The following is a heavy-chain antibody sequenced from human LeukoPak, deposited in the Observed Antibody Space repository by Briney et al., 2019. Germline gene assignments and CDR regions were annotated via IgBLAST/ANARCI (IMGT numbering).Heavy chain of an antibody. CDR3: AKDSLPFVSGWYY. CDR2: ISGSGGST. D-gene: IGHD6-19*01. CDR1: GFTFSSYA. V-gene: IGHV3-23*01. Sequence: GGSLRLSCAASGFTFSSYAMSWVGQAPGKGLEWVSAISGSGGSTYYADSVKGRFTISRDNSKNTLYLQMNSLRAEDTAVYYCAKDSLPFVSGWYYWGQGTLVTVSS. J-gene: IGHJ4*02.